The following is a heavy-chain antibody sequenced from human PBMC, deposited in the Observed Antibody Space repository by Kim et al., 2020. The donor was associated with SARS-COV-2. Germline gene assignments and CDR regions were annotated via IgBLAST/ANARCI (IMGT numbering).Heavy chain of an antibody. CDR2: IVVGSGTT. CDR1: GFTLGSVA. Sequence: SVKVSCKASGFTLGSVAVQWVRQARGQRLEWIGWIVVGSGTTNYAQRFQERVKLTRDKSTGTVYMELSRLRLDDTAVYYCAADPHYYASGTYQFPDYWGQGTPVTVSS. CDR3: AADPHYYASGTYQFPDY. V-gene: IGHV1-58*01. J-gene: IGHJ4*02. D-gene: IGHD3-10*01.